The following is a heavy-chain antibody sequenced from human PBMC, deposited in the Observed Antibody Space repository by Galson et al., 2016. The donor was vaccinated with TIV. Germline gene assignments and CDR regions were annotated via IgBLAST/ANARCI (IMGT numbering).Heavy chain of an antibody. CDR1: GYTFSHYY. Sequence: SVKVSCKASGYTFSHYYIHWVRQAPGQGLEWVGGIDPYGGGTTYAPKFQGRVTMTRDTSTTTAYMELSRLKSDDTAIFYCANIRGERGPFDFWGQGTMVTVSS. CDR2: IDPYGGGT. J-gene: IGHJ3*01. V-gene: IGHV1-2*02. CDR3: ANIRGERGPFDF. D-gene: IGHD1-1*01.